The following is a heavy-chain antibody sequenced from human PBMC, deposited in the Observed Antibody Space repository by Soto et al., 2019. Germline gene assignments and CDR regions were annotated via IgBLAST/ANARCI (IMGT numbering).Heavy chain of an antibody. D-gene: IGHD3-10*01. V-gene: IGHV3-23*01. Sequence: EVQLLESGGGLVQPGGSLRLSCAASGFVFSSYAMSWVRQAPGKGLEWVSAISGSGTTAYYADSVKGRFIFSRDNPKNTMYLQMISLRAEDTAVYFCAKTTDGGFSAVEIWGQGTVVTVSS. CDR2: ISGSGTTA. CDR1: GFVFSSYA. J-gene: IGHJ3*02. CDR3: AKTTDGGFSAVEI.